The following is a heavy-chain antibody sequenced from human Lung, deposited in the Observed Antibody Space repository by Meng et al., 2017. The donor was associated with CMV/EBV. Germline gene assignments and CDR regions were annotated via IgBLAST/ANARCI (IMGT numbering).Heavy chain of an antibody. V-gene: IGHV3-23*01. CDR2: TSGSGGAT. D-gene: IGHD5-18*01. CDR1: GFAFRNYA. CDR3: AKHPIYSYGYLEYNWFDP. Sequence: SCAATGFAFRNYAMSWVRQAPGKGLEWVSSTSGSGGATYYADSVKARFTISRDNSKNTLYLQLNSLRVEDTAVYYCAKHPIYSYGYLEYNWFDPWXQGTLVTVSS. J-gene: IGHJ5*02.